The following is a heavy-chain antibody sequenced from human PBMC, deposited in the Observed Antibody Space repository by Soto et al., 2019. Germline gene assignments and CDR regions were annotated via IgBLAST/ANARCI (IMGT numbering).Heavy chain of an antibody. D-gene: IGHD3-9*01. V-gene: IGHV4-30-2*01. J-gene: IGHJ3*02. CDR3: ARHGIGLDILTGYYNPVGAFAI. CDR1: GGSISSGGYS. CDR2: IYHSGST. Sequence: PSETLSLTCAVSGGSISSGGYSWSWIRQPPGKGLEWIGYIYHSGSTYYNPSLKSRVTISVDRSKNQFSLKLSSVTAADTAVYYCARHGIGLDILTGYYNPVGAFAIWGQGTMVTVSS.